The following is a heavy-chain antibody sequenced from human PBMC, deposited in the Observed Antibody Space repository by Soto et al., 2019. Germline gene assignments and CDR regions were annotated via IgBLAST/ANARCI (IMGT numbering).Heavy chain of an antibody. D-gene: IGHD2-15*01. J-gene: IGHJ4*02. Sequence: SETLSLTCSVSGGSISSYYWSWIPQPLGKGLEWIVYMYYSGRTNYNPSFKSRVTISVDTSKNQFSLKLSSVTAADTAVYYCARRWGSAADYWGQGTLVTVSS. V-gene: IGHV4-59*08. CDR2: MYYSGRT. CDR1: GGSISSYY. CDR3: ARRWGSAADY.